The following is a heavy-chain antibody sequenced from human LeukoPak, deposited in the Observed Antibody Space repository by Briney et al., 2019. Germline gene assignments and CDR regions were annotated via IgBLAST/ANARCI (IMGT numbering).Heavy chain of an antibody. J-gene: IGHJ4*02. D-gene: IGHD5-24*01. CDR2: IYPYVSDT. CDR1: GYTFTSYW. Sequence: GESLKISCESSGYTFTSYWIGWVRQMPGKGLEWMGSIYPYVSDTKYSPSFQGQVTISGDNSITTAYLQWSSLKASDTAMYYCARLVEMATTGFDYWGQGTLVTVSS. CDR3: ARLVEMATTGFDY. V-gene: IGHV5-51*01.